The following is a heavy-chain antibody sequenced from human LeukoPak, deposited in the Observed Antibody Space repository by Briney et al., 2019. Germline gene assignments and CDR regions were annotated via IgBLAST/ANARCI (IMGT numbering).Heavy chain of an antibody. CDR2: IYYSGST. J-gene: IGHJ4*02. V-gene: IGHV4-39*01. CDR1: GGSISSSRYY. Sequence: KPSETLSLTCTVSGGSISSSRYYWGWIRQPPGKGLEWIGSIYYSGSTYYNPSLKSGVTISVDTSKNQFSLKLSSVTAADTAVYYCARQVGPGYGSRSYFYFDYWGQGTLVTVSS. D-gene: IGHD3-10*01. CDR3: ARQVGPGYGSRSYFYFDY.